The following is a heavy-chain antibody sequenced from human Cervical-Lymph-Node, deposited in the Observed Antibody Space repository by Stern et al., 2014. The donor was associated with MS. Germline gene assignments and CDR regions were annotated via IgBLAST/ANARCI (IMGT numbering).Heavy chain of an antibody. D-gene: IGHD1-1*01. CDR1: GYTFTSHW. V-gene: IGHV5-51*01. Sequence: VQLVQSGAEVKKPGESVKISCEGSGYTFTSHWIAWVRQVPGKGLEWIGLSYPGDSDPRYSPSFQGRVTISADRSISTAYLQWRTLRASDTAMYYCARRGTTGTIDGFDIWGQGSMVTVSS. J-gene: IGHJ3*02. CDR2: SYPGDSDP. CDR3: ARRGTTGTIDGFDI.